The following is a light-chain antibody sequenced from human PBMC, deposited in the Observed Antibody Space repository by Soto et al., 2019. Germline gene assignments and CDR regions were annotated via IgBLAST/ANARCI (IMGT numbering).Light chain of an antibody. CDR1: QNVFRNY. CDR3: QQYGSSTLT. J-gene: IGKJ1*01. Sequence: EIVLTQSPGTLSLSPGERATLSGRANQNVFRNYLAWYQQKHGQAPRVXIYGASARDTAIPDRFSGSGSETEFTLTISRLEPEDFEVDFCQQYGSSTLTFGQGTKV. V-gene: IGKV3-20*01. CDR2: GAS.